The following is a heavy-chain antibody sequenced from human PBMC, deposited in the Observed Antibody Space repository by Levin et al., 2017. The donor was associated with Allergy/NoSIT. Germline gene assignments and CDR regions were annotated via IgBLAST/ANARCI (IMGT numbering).Heavy chain of an antibody. Sequence: HSGGSLRLSCAASGFTFSNYRMHWVRQAPGKGLVWVSRILSDGTYTGYADSVQGRFTISRDNAKNTLFLQMDSLSAEDTALYYCARDGGTNNHDWYFDLWGRGTLVTVSS. D-gene: IGHD1-14*01. CDR3: ARDGGTNNHDWYFDL. CDR1: GFTFSNYR. CDR2: ILSDGTYT. V-gene: IGHV3-74*01. J-gene: IGHJ2*01.